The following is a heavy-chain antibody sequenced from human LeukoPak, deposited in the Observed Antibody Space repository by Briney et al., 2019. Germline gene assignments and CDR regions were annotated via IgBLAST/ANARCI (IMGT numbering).Heavy chain of an antibody. CDR3: ARDCVLERLDAFDI. CDR1: GGSISSYY. V-gene: IGHV4-4*07. CDR2: IYSSGST. Sequence: SETLSLTCTVSGGSISSYYWSWIRQPPGKGLEWIGHIYSSGSTNYNPSLGSRVTMSIDTSKNQYSLNLNSVTAADTAVYFCARDCVLERLDAFDIWGQGTMVAVSS. D-gene: IGHD1-26*01. J-gene: IGHJ3*02.